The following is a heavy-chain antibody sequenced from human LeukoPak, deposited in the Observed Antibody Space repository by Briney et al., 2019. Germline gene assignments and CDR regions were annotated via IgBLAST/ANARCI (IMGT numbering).Heavy chain of an antibody. CDR1: GYTFTSYG. CDR2: ISAYNGNT. D-gene: IGHD2-15*01. Sequence: ASVKVSCKASGYTFTSYGISWVRQAPGQGLEWMGWISAYNGNTNYAQKLQGRVTMTTDTSTSTAYMEPRSLRSDDTAVYYCARDEYCSGGSCYVPWFDPWGQGTLVTVSS. V-gene: IGHV1-18*01. CDR3: ARDEYCSGGSCYVPWFDP. J-gene: IGHJ5*02.